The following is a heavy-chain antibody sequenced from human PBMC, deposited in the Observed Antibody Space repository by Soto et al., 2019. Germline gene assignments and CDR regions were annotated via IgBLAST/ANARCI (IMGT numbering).Heavy chain of an antibody. D-gene: IGHD1-26*01. CDR3: ARSVVGANNWFDP. CDR1: GYTFTGYY. Sequence: QVQLVQSGAEVKKPGASVKVSCKASGYTFTGYYMHWVRQAPGQGLEWMGWINPNSGGTNYAQKFKGWVTMTRDTSISTAYMELSRLRSDDTAVYYCARSVVGANNWFDPWGQGTLVTVSS. J-gene: IGHJ5*02. CDR2: INPNSGGT. V-gene: IGHV1-2*04.